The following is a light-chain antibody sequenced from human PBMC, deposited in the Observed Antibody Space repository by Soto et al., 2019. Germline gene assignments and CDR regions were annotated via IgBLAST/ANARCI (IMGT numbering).Light chain of an antibody. V-gene: IGKV1-9*01. CDR1: QDVGHF. J-gene: IGKJ4*01. CDR3: QQLDSYLSFT. CDR2: AAT. Sequence: DIQLTQSPSFLFASVGDRVTITCRASQDVGHFLAWYQQKPGKAPKLPMYAATTLQSEVPARFRGGGSGTEFTLTITSLQPEDYATYYCQQLDSYLSFTFGGGTKVEIK.